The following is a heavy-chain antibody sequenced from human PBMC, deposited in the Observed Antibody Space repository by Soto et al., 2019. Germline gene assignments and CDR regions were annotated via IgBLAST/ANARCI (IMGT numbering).Heavy chain of an antibody. D-gene: IGHD4-17*01. CDR2: IIPKFGTT. J-gene: IGHJ4*02. CDR3: ARELDPYYGGNSLSLDY. V-gene: IGHV1-69*13. Sequence: QVQLVQSGAEVKKPGSSVKVSCKASGGSFSTYGINWVRLAPGQGLEWMGGIIPKFGTTNYAQKFQGRVTITADESINTAYMELNYLRSEDTAVYFCARELDPYYGGNSLSLDYWGQGTLVTVSS. CDR1: GGSFSTYG.